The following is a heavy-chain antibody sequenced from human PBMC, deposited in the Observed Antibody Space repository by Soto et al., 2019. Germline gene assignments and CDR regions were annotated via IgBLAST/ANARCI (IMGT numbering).Heavy chain of an antibody. J-gene: IGHJ5*02. CDR3: ARGMAPDLDFDP. D-gene: IGHD5-12*01. Sequence: QVQLQQWGAGLLKPSETLSLTCAVYGGSFSGYYWSWIRQPPGKGLEWIGEINHSGSTNYNPSLKSRVTISVDTSKNQFSLKLSSVTAADTAVYYCARGMAPDLDFDPRGQGTLVTVSS. CDR1: GGSFSGYY. V-gene: IGHV4-34*01. CDR2: INHSGST.